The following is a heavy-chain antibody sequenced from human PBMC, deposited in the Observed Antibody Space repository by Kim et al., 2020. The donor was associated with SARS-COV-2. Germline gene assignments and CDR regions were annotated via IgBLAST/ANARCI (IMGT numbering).Heavy chain of an antibody. CDR1: GYTFINYA. D-gene: IGHD4-17*01. CDR3: ARGIYGANYFDY. J-gene: IGHJ4*02. Sequence: ASVKVSCKASGYTFINYAIHWVRQAPGQRLEWMGWITAGSGDTKYSQKFHGRATITRDTSASTAYLDLSSLTSEDTAVYYCARGIYGANYFDYWGQGTLVTVSS. V-gene: IGHV1-3*01. CDR2: ITAGSGDT.